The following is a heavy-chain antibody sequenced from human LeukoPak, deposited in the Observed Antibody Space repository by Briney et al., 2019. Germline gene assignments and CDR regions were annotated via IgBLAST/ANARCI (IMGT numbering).Heavy chain of an antibody. Sequence: TSETLSLTCTVSGGSISSYYWSWIRQPPGKGLEWIGYIYTSGSTNYNPSLKSRVTISVDTSKNQFSLKLSSVTAADAAVYYCARGSGWLQLDYWGQGTLVTVSS. J-gene: IGHJ4*02. V-gene: IGHV4-4*09. D-gene: IGHD5-24*01. CDR1: GGSISSYY. CDR2: IYTSGST. CDR3: ARGSGWLQLDY.